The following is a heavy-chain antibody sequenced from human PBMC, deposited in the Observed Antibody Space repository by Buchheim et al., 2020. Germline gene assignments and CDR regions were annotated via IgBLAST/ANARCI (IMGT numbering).Heavy chain of an antibody. D-gene: IGHD2-8*01. Sequence: QLQLQESGSGLVKPSQTLSLTCAVSGGSISSGGYSWSWIRQPPGKGLEWIGYIYHSGSTYYNPSLKSRVTISVDRSTNQFSLKLISVTAADTAVYYCARVVLNSFAPYYYYGMDVWGQGTT. V-gene: IGHV4-30-2*01. CDR3: ARVVLNSFAPYYYYGMDV. J-gene: IGHJ6*02. CDR2: IYHSGST. CDR1: GGSISSGGYS.